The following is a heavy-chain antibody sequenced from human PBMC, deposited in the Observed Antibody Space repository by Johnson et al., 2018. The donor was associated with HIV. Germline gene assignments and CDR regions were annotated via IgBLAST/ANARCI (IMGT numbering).Heavy chain of an antibody. CDR2: IKSKTGGGTT. J-gene: IGHJ3*02. CDR1: GFTVSASS. CDR3: TTDWEYYYGSGKLDAFDI. V-gene: IGHV3-15*01. D-gene: IGHD3-10*01. Sequence: VQLVESGGGLIQPGGSLRLSCAASGFTVSASSMIWVRQAPGEGLEWLGRIKSKTGGGTTSYAAPVKGRFTISRDDSKDTVYLHMNSLKVDDTAVYYCTTDWEYYYGSGKLDAFDIWGQGTMVTVSS.